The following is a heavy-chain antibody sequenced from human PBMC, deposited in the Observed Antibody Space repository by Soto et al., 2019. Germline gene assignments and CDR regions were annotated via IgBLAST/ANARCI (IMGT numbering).Heavy chain of an antibody. CDR3: ARGIGYCSGGSCSSAYNWFDP. V-gene: IGHV4-59*01. CDR2: IYYSGST. Sequence: PSESLSLTCTASGGSISSYYWSWIRQPPGKGLEWIGYIYYSGSTNYNPSLRSRVTISVDTSKNQFSLKLSSVTAADTAVYYCARGIGYCSGGSCSSAYNWFDPWGQGTLVTVSS. J-gene: IGHJ5*02. D-gene: IGHD2-15*01. CDR1: GGSISSYY.